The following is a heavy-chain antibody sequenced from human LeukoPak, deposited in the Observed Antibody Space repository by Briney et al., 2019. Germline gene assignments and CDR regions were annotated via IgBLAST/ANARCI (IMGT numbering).Heavy chain of an antibody. Sequence: PSETLSLTCTVSGDSITNYYWSWIRQPPGGGLEWIGYIFHGGGTNCDPSLESRLTISLDTSNNQFSRKLRSVTPADTAVYYCATDRAAVESYYYDSWGQGTPVTVSS. J-gene: IGHJ4*02. D-gene: IGHD3-10*01. V-gene: IGHV4-59*01. CDR1: GDSITNYY. CDR2: IFHGGGT. CDR3: ATDRAAVESYYYDS.